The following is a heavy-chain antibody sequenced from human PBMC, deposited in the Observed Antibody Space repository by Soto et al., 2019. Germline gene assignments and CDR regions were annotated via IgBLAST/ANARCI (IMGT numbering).Heavy chain of an antibody. CDR3: AREWEPDAFAL. CDR1: EFTFSDYI. V-gene: IGHV3-48*01. Sequence: EVQLVESGGGLVQPGGSLRLSCAASEFTFSDYIMNWVRQAPGKGLEWVSYSSSTRSTIYYADSVQGRFTISRDNAKNSLSLQLNSLRAEATAVYYCAREWEPDAFALWGQGTMVTVSS. CDR2: SSSTRSTI. D-gene: IGHD1-26*01. J-gene: IGHJ3*01.